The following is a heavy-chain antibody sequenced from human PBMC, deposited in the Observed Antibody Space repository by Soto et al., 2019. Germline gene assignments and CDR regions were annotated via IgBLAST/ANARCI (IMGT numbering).Heavy chain of an antibody. Sequence: SVKVSCKASGGTFSSYAISWVRQAPGQGLKWMGGIIPIFGTANYAQKFQGRVTITADESTSTAYMELSSLRSEDTAVYYCARVGRGGIVVVPAAIENYYYGMDVWGQGTTVTVSS. J-gene: IGHJ6*02. CDR2: IIPIFGTA. CDR1: GGTFSSYA. V-gene: IGHV1-69*13. D-gene: IGHD2-2*01. CDR3: ARVGRGGIVVVPAAIENYYYGMDV.